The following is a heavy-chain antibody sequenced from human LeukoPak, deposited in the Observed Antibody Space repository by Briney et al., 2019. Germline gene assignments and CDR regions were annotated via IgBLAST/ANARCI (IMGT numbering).Heavy chain of an antibody. D-gene: IGHD2-15*01. J-gene: IGHJ6*03. V-gene: IGHV3-30*02. CDR1: GFSFSNYG. Sequence: GGSLRLSCAASGFSFSNYGIHWVRQSPGKGLAWVAFIKYDRSDKYYADSVKGRFTISRDNAKNSLYLQMNSLRAEDTAVYYCARQVVAATWTYYYYYMDVWGKGTTVTVSS. CDR3: ARQVVAATWTYYYYYMDV. CDR2: IKYDRSDK.